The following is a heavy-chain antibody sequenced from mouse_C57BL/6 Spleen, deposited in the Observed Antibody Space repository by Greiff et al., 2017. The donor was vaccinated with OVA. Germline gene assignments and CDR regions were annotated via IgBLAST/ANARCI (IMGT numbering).Heavy chain of an antibody. D-gene: IGHD3-2*02. CDR3: ARDDSSGYQAWFAY. CDR2: IWSGGST. V-gene: IGHV2-2*01. J-gene: IGHJ3*01. Sequence: QVQLKESGPGLVQPSQRLSITCTVSGFSLTSYGVHWVRQSPGKGLEWLGVIWSGGSTDYNAAFISRLSISKDNSKSQVFFKMNSLQADDTAIYYCARDDSSGYQAWFAYWGQGTLVTVSA. CDR1: GFSLTSYG.